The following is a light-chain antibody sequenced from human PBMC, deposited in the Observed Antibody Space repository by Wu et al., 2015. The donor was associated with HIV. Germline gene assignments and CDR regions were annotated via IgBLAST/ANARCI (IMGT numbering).Light chain of an antibody. CDR2: GAS. CDR1: QSVSSNF. Sequence: EVVLTQSPGTLSVSPGERATLSCRTSQSVSSNFLAWYQKKPGQAPRLVIYGASSRATGIPSRFSGSGSGTDFTLTISRLEPEDLAVYYCQQYDIAPRSFGQGSKLEIK. CDR3: QQYDIAPRS. V-gene: IGKV3-20*01. J-gene: IGKJ2*03.